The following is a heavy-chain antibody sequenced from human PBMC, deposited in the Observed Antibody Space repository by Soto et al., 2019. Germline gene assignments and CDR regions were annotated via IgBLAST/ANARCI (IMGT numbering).Heavy chain of an antibody. Sequence: ASVKVSCKPSGYTFTSYGLSWVRQAPGQGLEWMGWISAYNGNTNYAQKLQGRVTMTTDTSTSTAYMELRSLRSDDTAVYYCARDHTDIVVVVAATDYYYYGMDVWGQGTTVTVSS. J-gene: IGHJ6*02. CDR2: ISAYNGNT. CDR1: GYTFTSYG. V-gene: IGHV1-18*01. D-gene: IGHD2-15*01. CDR3: ARDHTDIVVVVAATDYYYYGMDV.